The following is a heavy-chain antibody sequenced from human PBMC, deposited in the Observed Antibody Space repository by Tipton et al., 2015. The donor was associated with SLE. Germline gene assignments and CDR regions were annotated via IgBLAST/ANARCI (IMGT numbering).Heavy chain of an antibody. J-gene: IGHJ6*02. Sequence: QLVQSGAEVKKPGASVKVSCKASGYTFTGYYVHWVRQAPGQGLEWMGWINPNTGDTNNAQKCQGRVTMTRDTSISTAYMELSRLRSDDPAVYYCAKDLHDLWTGYSPEEAGPYYGMDVWGQGTTVTVSS. CDR2: INPNTGDT. CDR3: AKDLHDLWTGYSPEEAGPYYGMDV. CDR1: GYTFTGYY. V-gene: IGHV1-2*02. D-gene: IGHD3/OR15-3a*01.